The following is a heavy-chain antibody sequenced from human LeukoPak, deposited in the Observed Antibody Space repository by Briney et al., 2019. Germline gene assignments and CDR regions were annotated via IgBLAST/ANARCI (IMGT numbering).Heavy chain of an antibody. Sequence: GEPCNFSWMCPGYRFAGYSGGWGRHRPGEGREWVGIIYTGDSATRYTPSFQGQVTTSADKSSSTAYLQWSSLKASDTAMYYCARTFRNVVDDWRQGTLVTASS. CDR3: ARTFRNVVDD. J-gene: IGHJ4*02. CDR1: GYRFAGYS. CDR2: IYTGDSAT. D-gene: IGHD2-21*01. V-gene: IGHV5-51*01.